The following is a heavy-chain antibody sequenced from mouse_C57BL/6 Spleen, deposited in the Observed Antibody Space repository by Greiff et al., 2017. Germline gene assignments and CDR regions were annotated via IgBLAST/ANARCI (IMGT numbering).Heavy chain of an antibody. CDR2: INPGSGGT. CDR1: GYAFTNYL. Sequence: VQLQQSGAELVRPGTSVKVSCKASGYAFTNYLIEWVKQRPGQGLEWIGVINPGSGGTNYNEKFKGKATLTADKSSSTAYMQLSSLTSEDSAVYFCARERFILDYWGQGTTLTVSS. V-gene: IGHV1-54*01. CDR3: ARERFILDY. J-gene: IGHJ2*01. D-gene: IGHD1-1*01.